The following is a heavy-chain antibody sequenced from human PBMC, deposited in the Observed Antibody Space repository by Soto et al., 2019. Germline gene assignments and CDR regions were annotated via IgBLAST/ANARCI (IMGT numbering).Heavy chain of an antibody. Sequence: SETLSLTCIVSGGSISEKYWNWVRQPPGKGLEWIGLISANGHTDYNPSLKSRATMSVDASKNQFSLRLTSMTAADTAVYYCVASLAASGLNWLDPWGRGTLVTVSS. CDR2: ISANGHT. CDR1: GGSISEKY. D-gene: IGHD6-13*01. V-gene: IGHV4-4*07. J-gene: IGHJ5*02. CDR3: VASLAASGLNWLDP.